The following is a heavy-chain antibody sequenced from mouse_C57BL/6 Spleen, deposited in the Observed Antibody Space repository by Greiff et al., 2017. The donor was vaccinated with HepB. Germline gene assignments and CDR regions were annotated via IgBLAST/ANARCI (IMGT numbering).Heavy chain of an antibody. J-gene: IGHJ4*01. Sequence: EVQLQQSGPELVKPGASVKISCKASGYSFTGYYMNWVKQSPEKSLEWIGEINPSTGGTTYNQKFKAKATLTGDKSSNTAYMQLKSLTSEDSAVYYCASRTYDYDDVYAMDYWGQGTSVTVSS. D-gene: IGHD2-4*01. CDR3: ASRTYDYDDVYAMDY. CDR2: INPSTGGT. V-gene: IGHV1-42*01. CDR1: GYSFTGYY.